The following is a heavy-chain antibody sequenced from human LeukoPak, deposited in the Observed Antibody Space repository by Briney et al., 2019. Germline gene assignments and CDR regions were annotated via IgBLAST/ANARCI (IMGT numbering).Heavy chain of an antibody. CDR3: ARDGYSNDAFDI. Sequence: GGSLRLSCAASGFTVSSNYMSWVRQAPGKGLEWVSVIYSGGSTYYADSVKGRFTSSRDNSKNTLYLQMNSLRAEDTAVYYCARDGYSNDAFDIWGQGTMVTVSS. CDR2: IYSGGST. V-gene: IGHV3-53*01. D-gene: IGHD4-11*01. J-gene: IGHJ3*02. CDR1: GFTVSSNY.